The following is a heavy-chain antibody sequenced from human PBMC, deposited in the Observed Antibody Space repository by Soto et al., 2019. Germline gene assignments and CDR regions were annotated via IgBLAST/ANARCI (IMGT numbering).Heavy chain of an antibody. D-gene: IGHD2-2*01. CDR1: GYTFTGYY. V-gene: IGHV1-2*02. CDR3: ARPSPVPYCSSTSCYLVAAPESVNYYGMDV. Sequence: GASVKVSCKASGYTFTGYYMHWVRQAPGQGLEWMGWINPNSGGTNYAQKFQGRVTMTRDTSISTAYMELSRLRSDDTAVYYCARPSPVPYCSSTSCYLVAAPESVNYYGMDVWGQGTTVTVSS. J-gene: IGHJ6*02. CDR2: INPNSGGT.